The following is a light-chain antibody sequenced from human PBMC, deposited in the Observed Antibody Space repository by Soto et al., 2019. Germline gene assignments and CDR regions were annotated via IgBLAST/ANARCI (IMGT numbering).Light chain of an antibody. CDR2: EVS. CDR3: SSYTSCITVDVV. V-gene: IGLV2-14*01. Sequence: QSALTQPASVSGSPGQSITISCTGTSSDVGGYDYVSWYQHFPGKAPKLIIYEVSNRPSGVSNRFSGSKSGNTASLTISGLQAEDEADYYCSSYTSCITVDVVFGGGTKLTVL. J-gene: IGLJ2*01. CDR1: SSDVGGYDY.